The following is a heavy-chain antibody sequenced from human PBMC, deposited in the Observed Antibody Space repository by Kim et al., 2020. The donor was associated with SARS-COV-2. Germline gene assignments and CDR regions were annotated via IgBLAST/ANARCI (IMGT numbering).Heavy chain of an antibody. V-gene: IGHV5-10-1*01. CDR2: IDPSDSYT. CDR1: GYSFTSYW. Sequence: GESLKISCKGSGYSFTSYWISWVRQMPGKGLEWMGRIDPSDSYTNYSPSFQGHVTISADKSISTAYLQWSSLKASDTAMYYCARVSDYDILTGYQNENYYYYDMDVWGQGTTDTVSS. D-gene: IGHD3-9*01. J-gene: IGHJ6*02. CDR3: ARVSDYDILTGYQNENYYYYDMDV.